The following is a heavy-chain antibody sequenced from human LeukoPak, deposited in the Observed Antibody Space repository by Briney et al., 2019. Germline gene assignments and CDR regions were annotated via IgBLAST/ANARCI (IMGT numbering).Heavy chain of an antibody. CDR1: GGSFSGYY. V-gene: IGHV4-34*01. CDR3: ASGGDGYSPFDY. D-gene: IGHD5-24*01. J-gene: IGHJ4*02. Sequence: SETLSLTCAVYGGSFSGYYWSWIRQPPGKGLEWIGEINHSGSTNYNPSLKSRVTISVDTSKNQFSLKLSSVTAADTAVYYCASGGDGYSPFDYWGQGTLVTVSS. CDR2: INHSGST.